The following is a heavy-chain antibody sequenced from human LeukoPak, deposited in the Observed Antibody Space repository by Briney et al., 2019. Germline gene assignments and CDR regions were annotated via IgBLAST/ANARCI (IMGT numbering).Heavy chain of an antibody. CDR2: ISAYNGNT. J-gene: IGHJ3*02. CDR3: ARREGGSSWYYAFDI. CDR1: GGTFSSYA. V-gene: IGHV1-18*01. D-gene: IGHD6-13*01. Sequence: ASVKVSCKASGGTFSSYAISWVRQAPGQGLEWMGWISAYNGNTNYAQKLQSRVTMTTDTSTSTAYMELRSLRSDDTAVYYCARREGGSSWYYAFDIWGQGTMVTVSS.